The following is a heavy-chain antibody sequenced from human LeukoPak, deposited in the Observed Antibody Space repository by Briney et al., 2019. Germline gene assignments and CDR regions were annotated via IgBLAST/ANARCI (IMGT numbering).Heavy chain of an antibody. D-gene: IGHD2-2*02. CDR1: GYTFTSYG. J-gene: IGHJ4*02. V-gene: IGHV1-18*01. CDR2: ISAYNGNT. CDR3: ARDSRYCSSTSCYTFDY. Sequence: ASVKVSCKASGYTFTSYGISWVRQATGQGLEWMGWISAYNGNTNYAQKLQGRVTMTTDTSTSTAYMELRSLRSDDTAVYYCARDSRYCSSTSCYTFDYWGQGTLVTVSS.